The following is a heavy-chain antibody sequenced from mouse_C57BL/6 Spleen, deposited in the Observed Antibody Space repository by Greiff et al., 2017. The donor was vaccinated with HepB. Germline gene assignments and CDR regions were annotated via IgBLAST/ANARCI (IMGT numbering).Heavy chain of an antibody. J-gene: IGHJ3*01. D-gene: IGHD2-3*01. CDR2: ISSGGDYI. V-gene: IGHV5-9-1*02. Sequence: DVHLVESGAGLVKPGGSLKLSCAASGFTFSSYAMSWVRQTPEKRLEWVAYISSGGDYIYYADTVKGRFTISRDNARNTLYLQMSSLKSEDTAMYYCTREGIYDGYYVWFAYWGQGTLVTVSA. CDR1: GFTFSSYA. CDR3: TREGIYDGYYVWFAY.